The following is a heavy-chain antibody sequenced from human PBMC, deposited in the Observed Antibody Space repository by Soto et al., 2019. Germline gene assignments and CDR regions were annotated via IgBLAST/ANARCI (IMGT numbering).Heavy chain of an antibody. D-gene: IGHD5-18*01. CDR1: GFTFSSYG. CDR3: AREHSGYSYGWPLDY. CDR2: IWYDGSNK. V-gene: IGHV3-33*01. J-gene: IGHJ4*02. Sequence: GGSLRLSCAASGFTFSSYGMHWVRQAPGKGLEWVAVIWYDGSNKYYADSVKGRFTISRDNSKNTLYLQMNSLRAEDTAVYYCAREHSGYSYGWPLDYWGQGTLVTVSS.